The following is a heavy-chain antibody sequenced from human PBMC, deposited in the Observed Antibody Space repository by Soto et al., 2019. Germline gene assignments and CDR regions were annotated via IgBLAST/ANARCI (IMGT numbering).Heavy chain of an antibody. D-gene: IGHD2-21*02. CDR1: GGSISSGGYY. Sequence: SETLSLTCTVSGGSISSGGYYWSWIRQHPGKGLEWIGYIYYSGSTYYNPSLKSRVTISVDTSKNQFSLKLSSVTAADTAVYYCARVPDQSSSSYCGGDCYSGFDYWGQGTLVTVSS. J-gene: IGHJ4*02. V-gene: IGHV4-31*03. CDR3: ARVPDQSSSSYCGGDCYSGFDY. CDR2: IYYSGST.